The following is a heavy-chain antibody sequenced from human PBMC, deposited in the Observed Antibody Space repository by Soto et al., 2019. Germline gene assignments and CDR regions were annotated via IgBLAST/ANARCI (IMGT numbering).Heavy chain of an antibody. CDR3: ARDKIPGLFAY. V-gene: IGHV4-34*01. CDR2: INHSGTT. D-gene: IGHD2-21*01. Sequence: WTWIRPPPGTGLEWIGEINHSGTTNYNPSLKSRVTISVDTSKNQFSLKLTSVTAADTAVYYCARDKIPGLFAYWGQGTLVTVSS. J-gene: IGHJ4*02.